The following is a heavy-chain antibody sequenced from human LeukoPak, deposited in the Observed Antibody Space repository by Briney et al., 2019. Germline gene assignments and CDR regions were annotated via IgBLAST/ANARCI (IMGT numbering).Heavy chain of an antibody. CDR3: ASSPSYCSSTSCHGGGDYYGMDV. J-gene: IGHJ6*02. CDR1: GGSISSGSYY. D-gene: IGHD2-2*01. CDR2: IYTSGST. V-gene: IGHV4-61*02. Sequence: PSETLSLTCTVSGGSISSGSYYWSWIRQPAGTGLEWIGRIYTSGSTNYNPSLKSRVTISVDTSENQFSLKLSSVTAADTAVYYCASSPSYCSSTSCHGGGDYYGMDVWGQGTTVTVSS.